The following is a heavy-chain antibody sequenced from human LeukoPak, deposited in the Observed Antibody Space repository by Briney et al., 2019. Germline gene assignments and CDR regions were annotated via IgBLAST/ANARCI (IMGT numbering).Heavy chain of an antibody. D-gene: IGHD3-22*01. J-gene: IGHJ4*02. CDR1: GFTVSSNY. Sequence: GGSLRLSCAASGFTVSSNYMSWVRQAPGKGLEWVSVIYSGGSTYYADSVKGRFTISRDNSKNTLYLQMNSLRAEDTAVYYCARDRPHNYYDSDPRYFDYWGQGTLVTVSS. V-gene: IGHV3-66*01. CDR3: ARDRPHNYYDSDPRYFDY. CDR2: IYSGGST.